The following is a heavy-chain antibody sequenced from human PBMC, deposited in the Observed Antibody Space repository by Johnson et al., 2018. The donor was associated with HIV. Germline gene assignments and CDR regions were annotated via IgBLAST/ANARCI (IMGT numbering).Heavy chain of an antibody. Sequence: VYLVASGDSAVQPGGSLILSCAASGFTFSNYGIHWVRQAPGKGLEWVAFIRYDESNKYYADSLKGRFTISRDNSKNTLYLQLNSLKTEDTAVYYCTTEDSSGYNSLGAFDIWGPGTMVTVSS. CDR3: TTEDSSGYNSLGAFDI. V-gene: IGHV3-30*02. D-gene: IGHD3-22*01. CDR2: IRYDESNK. CDR1: GFTFSNYG. J-gene: IGHJ3*02.